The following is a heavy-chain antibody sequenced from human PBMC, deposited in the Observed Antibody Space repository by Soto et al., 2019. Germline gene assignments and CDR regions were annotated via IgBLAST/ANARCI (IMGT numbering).Heavy chain of an antibody. CDR1: GGSISSGGYS. Sequence: SETLSLTCAVSGGSISSGGYSWSWIRQPPGKSLEWIGYIYQSGSTYYNPSLKSRVTISVDRSRNQFSLKLSSVTAADTAVYFCATQSYSNSGAYYYYAMDVWGQGTTVTVSS. J-gene: IGHJ6*02. CDR2: IYQSGST. V-gene: IGHV4-30-2*01. D-gene: IGHD4-4*01. CDR3: ATQSYSNSGAYYYYAMDV.